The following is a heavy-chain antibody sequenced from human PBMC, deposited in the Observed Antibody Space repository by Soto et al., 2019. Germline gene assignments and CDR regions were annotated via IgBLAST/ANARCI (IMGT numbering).Heavy chain of an antibody. V-gene: IGHV1-2*02. CDR1: GYTFTDHY. J-gene: IGHJ6*02. CDR3: ARWGQEYCSGGSRSRHDTSDGMDV. CDR2: INPKSGGT. Sequence: ASVKVSCKSSGYTFTDHYIHWVRQAPGPGLEWMGWINPKSGGTNYAQKFQGRVTMTRDTSISTAYLDLSGLSSNDTAMYFCARWGQEYCSGGSRSRHDTSDGMDVWGQGTTVTVS. D-gene: IGHD2-15*01.